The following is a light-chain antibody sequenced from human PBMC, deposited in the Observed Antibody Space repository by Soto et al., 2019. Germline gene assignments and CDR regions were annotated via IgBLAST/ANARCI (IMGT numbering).Light chain of an antibody. Sequence: QSLITHPPSSSATPGQRVTISCSGSSSNIGSNYVYWYQQFPGTAPKLLVHRNNQRPSGVPDRFSGSKSGTSASLAISGLRSEDEADYYCAAWDDSLSSHVFGTGTKVTVL. CDR1: SSNIGSNY. CDR3: AAWDDSLSSHV. J-gene: IGLJ1*01. V-gene: IGLV1-47*01. CDR2: RNN.